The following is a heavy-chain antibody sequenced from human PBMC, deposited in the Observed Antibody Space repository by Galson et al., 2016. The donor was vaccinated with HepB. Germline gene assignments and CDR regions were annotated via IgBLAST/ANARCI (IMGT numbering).Heavy chain of an antibody. CDR2: ISSRSTSI. V-gene: IGHV3-21*01. CDR3: ARGGYDLKSFDS. CDR1: GFTVSNNY. J-gene: IGHJ5*01. D-gene: IGHD5-12*01. Sequence: SLRLSCAASGFTVSNNYMNWVRQAPGKGLEWVSSISSRSTSIYYAESVRGRFTISRDNAKNSLYLQMNRLRAEDTAVYYCARGGYDLKSFDSWGQGTLVTVSP.